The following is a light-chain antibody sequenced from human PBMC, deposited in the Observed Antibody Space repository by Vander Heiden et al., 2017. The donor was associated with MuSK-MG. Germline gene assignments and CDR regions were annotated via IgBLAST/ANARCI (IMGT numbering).Light chain of an antibody. V-gene: IGLV2-8*01. CDR2: GDS. CDR3: SSYAGSKNFYV. J-gene: IGLJ1*01. Sequence: QPALPPPPSASASPGQSVTISSTGTSSDVGGYNYVSWYQQHPGTAPQLMIYGDSKRPSGVPDRFSGSKSGNTASLTVSGLQAEDEADYYCSSYAGSKNFYVFGTGTKVAVL. CDR1: SSDVGGYNY.